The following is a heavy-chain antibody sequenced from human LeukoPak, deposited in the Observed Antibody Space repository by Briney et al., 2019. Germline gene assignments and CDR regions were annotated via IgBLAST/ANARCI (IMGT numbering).Heavy chain of an antibody. J-gene: IGHJ6*02. CDR3: ARGGGLDV. CDR2: INHNGNVN. Sequence: GGSLRLSCAVSGISFSSHWMSWARQAPGKGLEWVASINHNGNVNYYVDSVKGRFTISRDNAKNSLYLQMSNLRAEDTAVYFCARGGGLDVWGQGATVTVSS. V-gene: IGHV3-7*03. CDR1: GISFSSHW. D-gene: IGHD3-16*01.